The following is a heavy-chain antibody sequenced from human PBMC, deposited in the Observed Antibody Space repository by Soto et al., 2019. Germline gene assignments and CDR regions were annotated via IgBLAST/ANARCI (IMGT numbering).Heavy chain of an antibody. D-gene: IGHD1-26*01. J-gene: IGHJ3*02. V-gene: IGHV3-64*02. CDR3: ARSAGATLGRAFDI. Sequence: GGSLRLSCAASGFTFSSYAMHWVRQAPGKGLEYVSAISSNGGSTYYADSVKGRFTISRDNSKNTLYLQMGSLRAEDMAVYYCARSAGATLGRAFDIWGQGTMVTVSS. CDR2: ISSNGGST. CDR1: GFTFSSYA.